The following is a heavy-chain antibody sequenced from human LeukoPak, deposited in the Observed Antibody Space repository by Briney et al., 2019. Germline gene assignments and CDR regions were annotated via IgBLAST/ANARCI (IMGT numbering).Heavy chain of an antibody. CDR2: ISYDGSNK. CDR3: ARYSSSSVY. V-gene: IGHV3-30-3*01. Sequence: GGSLGLSCAASGFTFSSYAMHWVRQAPGKGLEWVAVISYDGSNKYYADSVKGRFTISRDNSKNTLYLQMNSLRAEDTAVYYCARYSSSSVYWGQGTLVTVSS. J-gene: IGHJ4*02. D-gene: IGHD6-6*01. CDR1: GFTFSSYA.